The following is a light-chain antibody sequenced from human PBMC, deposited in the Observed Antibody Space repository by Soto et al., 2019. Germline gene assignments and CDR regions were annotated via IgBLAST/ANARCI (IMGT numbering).Light chain of an antibody. CDR1: SSNIGAGYD. J-gene: IGLJ1*01. V-gene: IGLV1-40*01. CDR3: CSYAGSSTSLYV. Sequence: QSVLTQPPSVSGAPGQRVTISCTGSSSNIGAGYDVHWYQQLPGTAPKLLIYDNTNRPSGVPDRFSGSKSGTSASLAITGLQAEDEADYYCCSYAGSSTSLYVFGTGTQLTVL. CDR2: DNT.